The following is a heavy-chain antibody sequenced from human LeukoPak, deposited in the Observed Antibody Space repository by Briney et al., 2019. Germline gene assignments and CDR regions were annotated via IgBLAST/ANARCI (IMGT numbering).Heavy chain of an antibody. CDR2: ISSSSTYI. D-gene: IGHD1-26*01. V-gene: IGHV3-21*06. CDR1: GFTFSSYS. J-gene: IGHJ4*02. Sequence: GGSLRLSCAASGFTFSSYSMNWVRQAPGKGLEWVSSISSSSTYIYYADSVKGRFTISRDNANNVLYLQMNSLRAEDTAVYYCARDPTYYLRYGYFDSWGQGTLVTVSS. CDR3: ARDPTYYLRYGYFDS.